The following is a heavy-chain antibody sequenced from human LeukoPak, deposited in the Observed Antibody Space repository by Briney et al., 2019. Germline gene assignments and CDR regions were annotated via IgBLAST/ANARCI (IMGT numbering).Heavy chain of an antibody. CDR2: IYYSGST. CDR1: GGSMSSYY. J-gene: IGHJ4*02. V-gene: IGHV4-59*01. D-gene: IGHD3-10*01. CDR3: ANLVRASLIQEEY. Sequence: SETLSLTCTVSGGSMSSYYWSWIRQSPGKGLEWIGYIYYSGSTNYNPSLKSRVTISVDTSKNQFSLKLNSVTAADTAVYYCANLVRASLIQEEYWGQGTLVIVSS.